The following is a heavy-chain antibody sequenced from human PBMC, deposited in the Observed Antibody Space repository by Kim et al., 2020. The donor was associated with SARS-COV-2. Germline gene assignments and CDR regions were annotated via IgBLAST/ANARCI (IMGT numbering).Heavy chain of an antibody. J-gene: IGHJ5*02. Sequence: GGSLRLSCAASGFTFSNFEMNWVRQAPGKGLEWISYIYNGGNTIYYADSVKGRFTISRDNAENSLSLQMNSLRAEDTAVYYCARELAGTTYFDPWGQGTLVTVSS. D-gene: IGHD6-19*01. CDR3: ARELAGTTYFDP. V-gene: IGHV3-48*03. CDR2: IYNGGNTI. CDR1: GFTFSNFE.